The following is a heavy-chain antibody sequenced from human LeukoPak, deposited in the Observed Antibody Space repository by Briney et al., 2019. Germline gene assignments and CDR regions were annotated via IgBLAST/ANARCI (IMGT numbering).Heavy chain of an antibody. CDR2: IYPGDSDT. J-gene: IGHJ4*02. CDR1: GYSFTSYW. V-gene: IGHV5-51*01. Sequence: GESLKISCKGSGYSFTSYWIGWVRQLPGKGLEWMGIIYPGDSDTRYSPSFQGQVTISADKSISTAYLQWSSLKASDTAMYYYARHRAVAAAGTRYFDYWGQGTLVTVSS. CDR3: ARHRAVAAAGTRYFDY. D-gene: IGHD6-13*01.